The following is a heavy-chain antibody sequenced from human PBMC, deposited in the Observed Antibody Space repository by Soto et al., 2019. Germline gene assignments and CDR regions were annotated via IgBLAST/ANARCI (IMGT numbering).Heavy chain of an antibody. CDR1: GYTFTGYA. CDR2: INAGNGNA. V-gene: IGHV1-3*01. D-gene: IGHD6-19*01. CDR3: ARAVAVAADFDY. Sequence: ASVKVSCKASGYTFTGYAMHWVRQAPGQRLEWMGWINAGNGNAKYSQKFQGRVTITRDTSASTAYMELSSLRSEDTAVYYCARAVAVAADFDYWGQGTLVTISS. J-gene: IGHJ4*02.